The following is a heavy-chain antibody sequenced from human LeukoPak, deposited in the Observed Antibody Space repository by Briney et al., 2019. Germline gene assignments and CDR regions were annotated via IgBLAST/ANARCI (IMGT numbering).Heavy chain of an antibody. D-gene: IGHD6-19*01. CDR2: IYYSGST. CDR3: AVQHAVAGRGY. Sequence: SETLSLTCTVSGGSISSYYWSWIRQPPGKGLEWIGYIYYSGSTNYNPSLKSRVTISVDTSKNQFSLKLSSVTAADTAVYYCAVQHAVAGRGYWGQGTLVTVSS. CDR1: GGSISSYY. J-gene: IGHJ4*02. V-gene: IGHV4-59*08.